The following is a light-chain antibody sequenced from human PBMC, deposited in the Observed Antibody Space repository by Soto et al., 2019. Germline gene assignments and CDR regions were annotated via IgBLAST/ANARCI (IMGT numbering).Light chain of an antibody. CDR3: QHYNSYSEA. CDR1: QTISSW. Sequence: EIPMTQSPSSLSGSVGDGVTIXCRASQTISSWLAWYQQKPGKAPKLLIYKASTLKSGGPSRFSGSGSETEFTRTISSLQPEDFATYYGQHYNSYSEAFGQGTKVDIK. CDR2: KAS. J-gene: IGKJ1*01. V-gene: IGKV1-5*03.